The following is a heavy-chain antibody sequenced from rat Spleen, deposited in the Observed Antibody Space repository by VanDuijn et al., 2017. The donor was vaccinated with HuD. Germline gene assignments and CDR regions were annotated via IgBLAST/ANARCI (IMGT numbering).Heavy chain of an antibody. Sequence: QVQLKESGPGLVQPSQTLSLTCTVSGFSLNNYGVLWVRQPPGKGLDWMGVIWGDGISNYNSALKSRLSITRDTSKSQVFLKMNSLQTEDTAIYFCSSQYYYDGYYRDYWGQGVMVTVSS. CDR1: GFSLNNYG. V-gene: IGHV2-13*01. CDR2: IWGDGIS. J-gene: IGHJ2*01. D-gene: IGHD1-12*03. CDR3: SSQYYYDGYYRDY.